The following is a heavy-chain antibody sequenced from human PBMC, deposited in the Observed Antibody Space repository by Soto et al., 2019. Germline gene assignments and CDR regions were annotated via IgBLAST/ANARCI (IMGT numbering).Heavy chain of an antibody. Sequence: SETLSLTCTVSGGSISSYYWSWIRQPPGKGLEWIGYIYYSGSTNYNPSLKSRVTISVDTSKNQFSLKLSSVTAADTAVYYCASVPPYDSSGYYVYWGQGTRVTVSS. V-gene: IGHV4-59*08. CDR1: GGSISSYY. CDR2: IYYSGST. CDR3: ASVPPYDSSGYYVY. J-gene: IGHJ4*02. D-gene: IGHD3-22*01.